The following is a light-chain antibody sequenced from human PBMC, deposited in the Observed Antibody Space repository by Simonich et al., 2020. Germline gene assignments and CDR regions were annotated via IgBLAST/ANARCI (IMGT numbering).Light chain of an antibody. CDR2: DVS. Sequence: QSALTQPASVSGSPGQSITISCTETSSDVGGYNYVSWYKQHPGKAPKLMIYDVSKRPPGVSNRFSGSKSGNTASLTISGLQAEDEADYYCSSYTSSSTLWVFGGGTKLTVL. V-gene: IGLV2-14*01. CDR1: SSDVGGYNY. J-gene: IGLJ3*02. CDR3: SSYTSSSTLWV.